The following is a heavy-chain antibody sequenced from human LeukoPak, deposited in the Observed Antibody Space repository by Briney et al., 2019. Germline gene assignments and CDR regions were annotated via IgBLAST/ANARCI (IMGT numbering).Heavy chain of an antibody. D-gene: IGHD3-22*01. J-gene: IGHJ4*02. Sequence: GGSLRLSCAASGFTFSSYSMNWVRQAPGKGLEWVSYISSSSSTIYYADSVKGRFTISRDNAKNSLYLQMNSLRAEDTAVYYCARSATVRATMIVVVSDYWGQGTLVTVSS. CDR3: ARSATVRATMIVVVSDY. CDR2: ISSSSSTI. CDR1: GFTFSSYS. V-gene: IGHV3-48*04.